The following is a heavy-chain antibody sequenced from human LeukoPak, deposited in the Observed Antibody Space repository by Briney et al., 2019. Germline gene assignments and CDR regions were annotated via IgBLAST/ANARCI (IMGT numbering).Heavy chain of an antibody. CDR2: VSTSGYST. CDR3: AKDSSDLDY. D-gene: IGHD2-2*01. CDR1: GFTFSTYA. Sequence: GGSLRLSCAASGFTFSTYAMTWVRQAPGKGLEWVSAVSTSGYSTYYADSVKGRFTISRDNSKNTLYLQMNSLRAEDTAVYYCAKDSSDLDYWGQGTLVTVSS. V-gene: IGHV3-23*01. J-gene: IGHJ4*02.